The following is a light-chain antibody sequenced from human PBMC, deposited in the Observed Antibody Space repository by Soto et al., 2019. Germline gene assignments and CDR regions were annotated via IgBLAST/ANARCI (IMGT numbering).Light chain of an antibody. CDR1: QSVSSN. J-gene: IGKJ1*01. CDR3: QQYHNWPPWT. Sequence: EIVMTHSPATLSVSQGERATLSCRPSQSVSSNLAWYQQKPGQAPRLLIYGASTRATGIPARFSGSGSGTEFTLTISSLQSEDFAVYYCQQYHNWPPWTFGQGTKVDIK. CDR2: GAS. V-gene: IGKV3-15*01.